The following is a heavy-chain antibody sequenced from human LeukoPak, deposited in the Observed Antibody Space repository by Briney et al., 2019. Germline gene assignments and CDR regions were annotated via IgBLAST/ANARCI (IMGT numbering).Heavy chain of an antibody. CDR1: GGSFSGYY. CDR3: ARDREYYYDSSGQKDYYYYYMDV. V-gene: IGHV4-34*01. J-gene: IGHJ6*03. CDR2: INHVGAT. Sequence: PSETLSLTCAVYGGSFSGYYWSWIRQPPEKGLEWIGEINHVGATNYNPSLKSRVAISVDTSKNQFSLKLSSVTAADTAVYYCARDREYYYDSSGQKDYYYYYMDVWGKGTTVTISS. D-gene: IGHD3-22*01.